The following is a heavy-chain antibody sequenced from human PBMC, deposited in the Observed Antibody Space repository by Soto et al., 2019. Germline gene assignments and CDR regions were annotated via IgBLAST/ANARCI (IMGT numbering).Heavy chain of an antibody. CDR2: ISYDGSNK. V-gene: IGHV3-30*18. CDR3: AKDRNFYYYDSSGYLNY. J-gene: IGHJ4*02. D-gene: IGHD3-22*01. CDR1: GFTFSSYG. Sequence: GGSLRLSCAASGFTFSSYGMHWVRQAPGKGLEWVAVISYDGSNKYYADSVKGRFTISRDNSKNTLYLQMNSLRAEDTAVYYCAKDRNFYYYDSSGYLNYWGQETLVTISS.